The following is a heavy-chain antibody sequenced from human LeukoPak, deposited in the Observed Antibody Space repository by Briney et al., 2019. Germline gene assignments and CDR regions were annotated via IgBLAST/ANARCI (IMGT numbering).Heavy chain of an antibody. CDR3: AREPTPRYCTNGVCYGGFDY. V-gene: IGHV4-61*02. CDR1: GGSISSGSYY. D-gene: IGHD2-8*01. J-gene: IGHJ4*02. CDR2: IYTSGST. Sequence: TLSLTCTVSGGSISSGSYYWSWIRQPAGKGLEWIGRIYTSGSTNYNPSLKSRVTISVDTSKNQFSLKLSSVTAADTAVYYCAREPTPRYCTNGVCYGGFDYWGQGTLVTVSS.